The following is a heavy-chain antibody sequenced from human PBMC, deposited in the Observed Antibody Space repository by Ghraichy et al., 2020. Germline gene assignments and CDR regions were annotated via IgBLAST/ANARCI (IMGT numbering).Heavy chain of an antibody. CDR3: AKLYGDYGI. CDR2: IIDNGDRT. Sequence: GGSLRLSCLASGFTFNKYAMSWVRQAPGKGLEWVSGIIDNGDRTDYVDSVKGRFTISRDNSKNTVYLQMNSLRAEDTAIYYCAKLYGDYGIWGQGTLVTVSS. CDR1: GFTFNKYA. J-gene: IGHJ4*02. D-gene: IGHD4-17*01. V-gene: IGHV3-23*01.